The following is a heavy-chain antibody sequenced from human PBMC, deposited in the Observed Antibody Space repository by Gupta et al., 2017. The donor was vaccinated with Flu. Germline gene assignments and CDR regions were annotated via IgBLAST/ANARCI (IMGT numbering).Heavy chain of an antibody. Sequence: ASGLTFSSYSMNWVRQAPGKGLEWVSSISSCSRYIYYADSVKGRFTISRDNAKNSLYLQMSSLRAEDTAVYYCAREDTAMVTAFEIWGQGTMVTVSS. CDR1: GLTFSSYS. CDR3: AREDTAMVTAFEI. CDR2: ISSCSRYI. D-gene: IGHD5-18*01. J-gene: IGHJ3*02. V-gene: IGHV3-21*01.